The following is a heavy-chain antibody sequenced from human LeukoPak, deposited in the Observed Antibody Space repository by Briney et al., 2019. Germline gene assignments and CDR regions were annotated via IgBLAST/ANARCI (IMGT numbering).Heavy chain of an antibody. D-gene: IGHD3-22*01. CDR2: IYYSGST. CDR1: GGSISSGDYY. CDR3: ARTWAFSRGYPIEYFQH. V-gene: IGHV4-30-4*08. Sequence: PSQTLSLTCTVSGGSISSGDYYWSWISQPPGKGLEWIGYIYYSGSTYYNPSLKSRVTISVDTSKNQFSLKLSSVTAADTAVYYCARTWAFSRGYPIEYFQHWGQGTLVTVSS. J-gene: IGHJ1*01.